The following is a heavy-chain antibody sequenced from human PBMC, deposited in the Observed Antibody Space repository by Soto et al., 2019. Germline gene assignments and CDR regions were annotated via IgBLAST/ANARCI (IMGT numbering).Heavy chain of an antibody. Sequence: QVQLVESGGGVVQPGRSLRLSCAASGFTFSSYGMHWVRQAPGKGLEWVAVISYDGSNKYYADSVKGRFTISRDNSKNKLYLQMNSLRAEDTAVYYCAKDRPVLNWNYMGDINYGMDVWGQGTTVTVSS. CDR1: GFTFSSYG. CDR2: ISYDGSNK. D-gene: IGHD1-7*01. J-gene: IGHJ6*02. CDR3: AKDRPVLNWNYMGDINYGMDV. V-gene: IGHV3-30*18.